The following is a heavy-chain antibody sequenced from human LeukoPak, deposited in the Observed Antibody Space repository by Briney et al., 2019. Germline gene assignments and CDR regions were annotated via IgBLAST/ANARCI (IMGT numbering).Heavy chain of an antibody. CDR3: AKDQNTGYANNWFDP. CDR2: INPNNGGT. CDR1: VYSFTGYY. J-gene: IGHJ5*02. Sequence: GASVKVSCKASVYSFTGYYIHWVRQSPGQGLEWMGWINPNNGGTNFAQKFQGRVTMTRDTSISTAYMELSRLRSDDTAIYYCAKDQNTGYANNWFDPWGQGTLVTVSS. D-gene: IGHD5-12*01. V-gene: IGHV1-2*02.